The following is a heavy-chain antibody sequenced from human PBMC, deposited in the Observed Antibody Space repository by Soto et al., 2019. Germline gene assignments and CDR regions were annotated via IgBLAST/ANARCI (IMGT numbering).Heavy chain of an antibody. CDR2: ILDDGSDK. CDR3: ARDDDYGDNGLDY. V-gene: IGHV3-33*01. J-gene: IGHJ4*02. Sequence: QVQLVESGGGVVQPGRSLRLSCAASGFSFSSYGMHWVRQAPGKGLEWVAVILDDGSDKDYTDAVKGRFTISRDNSKNTLYLEMNSLRAEDTAVYYGARDDDYGDNGLDYWGQGTLVNVSS. D-gene: IGHD4-17*01. CDR1: GFSFSSYG.